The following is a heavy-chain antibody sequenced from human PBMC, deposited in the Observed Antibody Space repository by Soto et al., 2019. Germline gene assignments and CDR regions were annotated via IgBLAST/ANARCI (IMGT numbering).Heavy chain of an antibody. D-gene: IGHD2-2*01. J-gene: IGHJ4*02. CDR3: ARSGYEVVPAAMILGIGRFDY. CDR2: IKQDGSEK. CDR1: GFTFSSYW. Sequence: GGSLRLSCAASGFTFSSYWMSWVRQAPGKGLEWVANIKQDGSEKYYVDSVKGRFTISRDNAKNSLYLQMNSLRAEDTAVYYCARSGYEVVPAAMILGIGRFDYWGQGTLVTVSS. V-gene: IGHV3-7*01.